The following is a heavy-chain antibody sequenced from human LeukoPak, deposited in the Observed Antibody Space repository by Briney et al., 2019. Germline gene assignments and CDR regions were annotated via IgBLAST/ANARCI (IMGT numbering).Heavy chain of an antibody. J-gene: IGHJ4*02. CDR1: DGSISSSSYF. CDR2: IYYSGTT. Sequence: SETLSLTCTVSDGSISSSSYFWGWIRQPPGKGLEWIGNIYYSGTTYYNPSLKSRVTISVDTSKNQFSLKLSSVTAADTAVYYCARQYFLILSLYYFDYWGQGTLVTVSS. V-gene: IGHV4-39*01. CDR3: ARQYFLILSLYYFDY. D-gene: IGHD3-10*02.